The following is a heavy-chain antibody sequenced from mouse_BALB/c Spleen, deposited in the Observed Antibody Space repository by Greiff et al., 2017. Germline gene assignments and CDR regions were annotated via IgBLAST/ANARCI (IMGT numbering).Heavy chain of an antibody. CDR3: ARGWLLLYFDY. V-gene: IGHV3-2*02. CDR2: ISYSGST. J-gene: IGHJ2*01. Sequence: EVQLQESGPGLVKPSQSLSLTCTVTGYSITSDYAWNWIRQFPGNKLEWMGYISYSGSTSYNPSLKSRISITRDTSKNQFFLQLNSVTTEDTATYYCARGWLLLYFDYWGQGTTLTVSS. CDR1: GYSITSDYA. D-gene: IGHD2-3*01.